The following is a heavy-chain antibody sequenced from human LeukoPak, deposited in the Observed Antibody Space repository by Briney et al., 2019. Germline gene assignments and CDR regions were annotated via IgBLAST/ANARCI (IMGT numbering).Heavy chain of an antibody. CDR1: GFTFSSYG. CDR2: ISGSGGST. Sequence: GGTLRLSCAASGFTFSSYGMSWVRQAPGKGLEWVSAISGSGGSTYYADSVKGRFTISRDNSKNTLYLQMNSLRAEDTAVYYCAKVGPAFTYYYDSSGYSWGQGTLVTVSS. CDR3: AKVGPAFTYYYDSSGYS. D-gene: IGHD3-22*01. V-gene: IGHV3-23*01. J-gene: IGHJ5*02.